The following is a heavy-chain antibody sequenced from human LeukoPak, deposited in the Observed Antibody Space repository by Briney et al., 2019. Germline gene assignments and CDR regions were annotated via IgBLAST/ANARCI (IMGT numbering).Heavy chain of an antibody. V-gene: IGHV4-59*01. J-gene: IGHJ4*02. CDR2: IHYTGNT. CDR1: GGSISSYY. D-gene: IGHD3-10*01. CDR3: ARGYGSGSYNNFNQ. Sequence: SETLSLTCTVSGGSISSYYWSWIRQPAGKGLEWIGYIHYTGNTDYNTSLTSRVTMSVDTSKNQFSLLLTSVTAADTAVYYCARGYGSGSYNNFNQWGQGLLVAVSS.